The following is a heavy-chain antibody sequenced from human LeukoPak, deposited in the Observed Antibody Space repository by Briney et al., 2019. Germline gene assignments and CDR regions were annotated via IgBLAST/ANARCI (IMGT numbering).Heavy chain of an antibody. D-gene: IGHD7-27*01. CDR3: ARRTGFYYYYYMDV. CDR2: INTNGSST. V-gene: IGHV3-74*01. CDR1: GFTFSSYW. Sequence: GGSLRPSCAASGFTFSSYWMHWVRQAPGKGLVWVSRINTNGSSTSYADSVKGRFAISRDNAKNTLYLQMNSLRAEDTAVYYCARRTGFYYYYYMDVWGKGTTVTVSS. J-gene: IGHJ6*03.